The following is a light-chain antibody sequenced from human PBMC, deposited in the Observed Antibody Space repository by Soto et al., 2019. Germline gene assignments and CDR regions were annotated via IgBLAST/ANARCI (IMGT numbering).Light chain of an antibody. Sequence: QSVLTQPPSVSGAPGQRVTISCTGSSSNIGAGYDVHWYQQVPGAAPKLLIYVNSNRPSGVPDRFSGSKSGTSASLAITGLQAEDEADYYCQSCDRRLSGSVLGTGTKVTV. CDR2: VNS. J-gene: IGLJ1*01. V-gene: IGLV1-40*01. CDR1: SSNIGAGYD. CDR3: QSCDRRLSGSV.